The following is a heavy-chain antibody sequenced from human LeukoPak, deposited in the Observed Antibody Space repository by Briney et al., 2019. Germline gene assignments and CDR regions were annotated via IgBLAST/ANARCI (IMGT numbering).Heavy chain of an antibody. Sequence: PGGSLRLSCAASGFTFSSYWMIWVRQVPGKGLEWVANIKHDASEKYYVDSVKGRFTISRDNAKNSLCLQMNSLRAEDTAVYYCARQEHVWARADECNWFDPWGQGTLVTVSS. CDR2: IKHDASEK. CDR1: GFTFSSYW. CDR3: ARQEHVWARADECNWFDP. V-gene: IGHV3-7*05. D-gene: IGHD2-8*01. J-gene: IGHJ5*02.